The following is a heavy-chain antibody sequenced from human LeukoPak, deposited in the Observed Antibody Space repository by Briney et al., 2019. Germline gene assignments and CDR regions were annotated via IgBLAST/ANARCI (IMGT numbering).Heavy chain of an antibody. CDR3: TTVWVRGVHTPY. J-gene: IGHJ4*02. CDR2: IKSKTDGGTT. V-gene: IGHV3-15*01. D-gene: IGHD3-10*01. CDR1: GFTFSNAW. Sequence: GGSLRLSCAASGFTFSNAWMSWVRQAPGKGLEWVGRIKSKTDGGTTDYAAPVKGRFTISRDVSKNTLYLQMNSLKTEDTAVYYCTTVWVRGVHTPYWGQGTLVTVSS.